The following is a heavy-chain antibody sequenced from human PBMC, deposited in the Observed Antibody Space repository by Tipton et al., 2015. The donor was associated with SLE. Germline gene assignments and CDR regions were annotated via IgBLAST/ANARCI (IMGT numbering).Heavy chain of an antibody. V-gene: IGHV3-30*03. CDR3: ARDSHIVGATTGLGY. CDR2: ISYDGSNK. Sequence: SLRLSCAASGFTFSSYSMHWVRQAPGKGLEWVAVISYDGSNKYYADSVKGRFTISRDNSKNTLYLQMNSLRAEDTAVYYCARDSHIVGATTGLGYWGQGTLVTVSS. CDR1: GFTFSSYS. D-gene: IGHD1-26*01. J-gene: IGHJ4*02.